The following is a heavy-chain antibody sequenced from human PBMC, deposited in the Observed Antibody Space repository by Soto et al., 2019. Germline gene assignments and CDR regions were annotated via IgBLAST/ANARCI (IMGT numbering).Heavy chain of an antibody. CDR2: ISYDGSNK. J-gene: IGHJ4*02. V-gene: IGHV3-30*03. Sequence: QVQLVESGGGVVQPGRSLRLSCAASGFTFNIYGMHWVRQAPGKGLEWVAVISYDGSNKYYTGSVRGRFTISRDDSKNTLYLQMNSLGAEDTAVYYCVRVLAGSYGDYVPSPFYFDYWGKGTLVTVSS. CDR3: VRVLAGSYGDYVPSPFYFDY. D-gene: IGHD4-17*01. CDR1: GFTFNIYG.